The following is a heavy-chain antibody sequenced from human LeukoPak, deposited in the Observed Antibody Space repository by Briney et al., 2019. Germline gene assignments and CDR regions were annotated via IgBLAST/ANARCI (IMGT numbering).Heavy chain of an antibody. V-gene: IGHV3-33*01. D-gene: IGHD6-19*01. CDR3: VMDSGGHGINYYFFY. J-gene: IGHJ4*02. CDR1: GFTFSSYD. CDR2: IWYDGSNK. Sequence: GRSLRLSCAASGFTFSSYDMNCVRQAPGKGLEWVAVIWYDGSNKYYADSVKGRFTISRDNSKNTLYLQVNSLRAEDTAVYHCVMDSGGHGINYYFFYCGQGTLVTVSS.